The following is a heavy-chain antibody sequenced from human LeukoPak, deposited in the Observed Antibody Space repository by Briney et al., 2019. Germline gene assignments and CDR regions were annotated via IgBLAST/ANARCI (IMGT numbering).Heavy chain of an antibody. CDR3: ARIAWRLLLPLDY. CDR1: GFTFSTYA. V-gene: IGHV3-23*01. D-gene: IGHD3-22*01. Sequence: PGGSLRLSCAASGFTFSTYAVSWVRQAPGKGLEWVSAISGSGGSTYYADFVKGRFTISRDNSKNTVYLQMNSLRAEDTAVYYCARIAWRLLLPLDYWGQGTLVTVSS. CDR2: ISGSGGST. J-gene: IGHJ4*02.